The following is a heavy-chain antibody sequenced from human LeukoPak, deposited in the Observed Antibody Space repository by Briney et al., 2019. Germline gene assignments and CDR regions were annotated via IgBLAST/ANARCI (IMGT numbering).Heavy chain of an antibody. CDR2: VRQDGSET. CDR3: ARPPYSGGWYLMF. Sequence: GGSLRLSCAASGFTFSNEGLGWVRQPPGQGREWVANVRQDGSETYYVDSVTGRFTISRDNTKNSLYLQMNSLRAEDTAVYYGARPPYSGGWYLMFWGQGTLVTVS. CDR1: GFTFSNEG. V-gene: IGHV3-7*01. J-gene: IGHJ4*02. D-gene: IGHD6-19*01.